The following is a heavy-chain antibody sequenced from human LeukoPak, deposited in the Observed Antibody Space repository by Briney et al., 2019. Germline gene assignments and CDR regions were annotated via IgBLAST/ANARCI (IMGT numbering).Heavy chain of an antibody. D-gene: IGHD5-24*01. CDR2: IRYDGSNK. CDR3: ARDKDGYNMEYYFDY. V-gene: IGHV3-33*08. Sequence: GGSLRLSCAASGFTFSSYSMNWVRQAPGKGLDWVAIIRYDGSNKYYADSVKGRFTISRDNSQNTLDLQMNNLRAEDTAVYYCARDKDGYNMEYYFDYWGQGTLVTVSS. CDR1: GFTFSSYS. J-gene: IGHJ4*02.